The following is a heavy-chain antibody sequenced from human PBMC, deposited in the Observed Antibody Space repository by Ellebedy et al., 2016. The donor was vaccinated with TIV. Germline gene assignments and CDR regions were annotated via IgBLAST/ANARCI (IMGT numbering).Heavy chain of an antibody. J-gene: IGHJ6*02. V-gene: IGHV4-59*08. D-gene: IGHD3-9*01. CDR1: GGSISTYY. CDR2: IYYSGYT. CDR3: ARGPLRYFDWVYYDHGMDV. Sequence: MPGGSLRLSCTVSGGSISTYYWSWIRQPPGQGLEWIGYIYYSGYTEYNPSLKSRVTISLDTSKDQFSLRLSSVTAADTAVYYCARGPLRYFDWVYYDHGMDVWGQGTTVNVSS.